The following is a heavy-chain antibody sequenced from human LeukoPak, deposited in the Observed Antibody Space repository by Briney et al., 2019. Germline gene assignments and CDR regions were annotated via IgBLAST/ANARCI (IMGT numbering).Heavy chain of an antibody. D-gene: IGHD5-12*01. CDR2: IKQDGSEK. CDR3: ATEGSGYELDY. CDR1: GFTFSSYW. Sequence: GGSLRLSCAASGFTFSSYWMSWVRQAPGTGLEWVANIKQDGSEKYFVDSVKGRFTISRDNAKNSLYLQMNGLRVEDTAVYYCATEGSGYELDYWGQGTLVTVSS. V-gene: IGHV3-7*02. J-gene: IGHJ4*02.